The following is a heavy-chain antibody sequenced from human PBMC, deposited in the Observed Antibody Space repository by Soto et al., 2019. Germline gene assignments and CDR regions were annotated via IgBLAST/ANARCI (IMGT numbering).Heavy chain of an antibody. CDR1: GFIVSSKY. D-gene: IGHD3-16*01. CDR2: IYTGGST. V-gene: IGHV3-53*01. Sequence: PGGSLRLSCAVSGFIVSSKYMAWVRQAPGKGLEWVSVIYTGGSTHYADSARGRFTISRDSSKNTLYLQMNSLRAEDAAVYYCTTYTGYGMDVWGQGTTVTVYS. CDR3: TTYTGYGMDV. J-gene: IGHJ6*02.